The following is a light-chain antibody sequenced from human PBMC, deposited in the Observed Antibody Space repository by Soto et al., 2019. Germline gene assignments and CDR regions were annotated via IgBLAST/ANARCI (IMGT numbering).Light chain of an antibody. CDR3: YSYTGSATVI. V-gene: IGLV2-14*01. Sequence: QSALTQPPSASGSPGQSVAISCTGTSSDVGGYNYVSWYQQHPGKAPKLMIYEVRNRPSGVSNRFSASKSGNTASLTISGLQAEDEAVYYCYSYTGSATVIFGGGTKLTVL. CDR1: SSDVGGYNY. CDR2: EVR. J-gene: IGLJ2*01.